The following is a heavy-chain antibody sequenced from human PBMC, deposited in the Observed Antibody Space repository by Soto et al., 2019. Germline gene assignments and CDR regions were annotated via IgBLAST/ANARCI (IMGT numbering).Heavy chain of an antibody. J-gene: IGHJ5*02. D-gene: IGHD6-6*01. CDR3: ARDPSIAARMSWFDP. CDR2: VYYSGST. Sequence: SETLSLTCTVSGGPISSYYWSWIRQPPGKGLEWIGYVYYSGSTNYNPSLKSRVTISVDTSKNQFSLKLSSVTASDTAVYYCARDPSIAARMSWFDPWGQGTLVTVSS. CDR1: GGPISSYY. V-gene: IGHV4-59*01.